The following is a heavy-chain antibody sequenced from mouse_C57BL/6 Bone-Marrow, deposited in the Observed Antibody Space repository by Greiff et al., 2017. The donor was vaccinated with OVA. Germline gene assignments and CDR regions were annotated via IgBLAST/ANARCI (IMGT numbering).Heavy chain of an antibody. CDR1: GFTFSSYA. CDR3: TRGDYGSSFCAY. Sequence: EVKVVESGEGLVKPGGSLKLSCAASGFTFSSYAMSWVRQTPEKRLEWVAYISSGGDYIYYADTVKGRFTISRDNARNTLYLQMSSLKSEDTAMYYCTRGDYGSSFCAYWGQGTLVTVSA. CDR2: ISSGGDYI. D-gene: IGHD1-1*01. V-gene: IGHV5-9-1*02. J-gene: IGHJ3*01.